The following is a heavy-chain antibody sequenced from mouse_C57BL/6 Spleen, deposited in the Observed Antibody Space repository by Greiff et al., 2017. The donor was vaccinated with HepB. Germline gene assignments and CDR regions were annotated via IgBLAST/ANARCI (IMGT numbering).Heavy chain of an antibody. CDR2: IDPSDSYT. CDR1: GYTFTSYW. Sequence: QVQLKQPGAELVMPGASVKLSCKASGYTFTSYWMHWVKQRPGQGLEWIGEIDPSDSYTNYNQKFKGKSTLTVDKSSSTAYMQLSSLTSEDSAVYYCARSYYGSSSWYFDVWGTGTTVTVSS. D-gene: IGHD1-1*01. J-gene: IGHJ1*03. CDR3: ARSYYGSSSWYFDV. V-gene: IGHV1-69*01.